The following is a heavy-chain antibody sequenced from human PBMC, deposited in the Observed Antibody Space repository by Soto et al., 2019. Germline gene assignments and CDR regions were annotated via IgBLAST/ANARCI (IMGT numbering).Heavy chain of an antibody. CDR1: GFTFSSYA. V-gene: IGHV3-30-3*01. J-gene: IGHJ6*02. Sequence: PGGSLRLSCAASGFTFSSYAMHWVRQAPGKGLEWVAVISYDGSNKYYADSVKGRFTISRDNSKNTLYLQMNSLRAEDTAVYYCARDIAAAGSIYYYYGMDVWGQGTTVTVSS. CDR2: ISYDGSNK. CDR3: ARDIAAAGSIYYYYGMDV. D-gene: IGHD6-13*01.